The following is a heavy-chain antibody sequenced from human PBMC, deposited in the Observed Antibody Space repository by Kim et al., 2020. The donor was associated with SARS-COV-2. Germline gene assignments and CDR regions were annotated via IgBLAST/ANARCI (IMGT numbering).Heavy chain of an antibody. D-gene: IGHD2-2*01. J-gene: IGHJ5*02. CDR1: GYSFTSYW. V-gene: IGHV5-51*01. Sequence: GESLKISCKGSGYSFTSYWIGWVRQMPGKGLEWMGIIYPGDSDTRYSPSFQGQVTISADKSISTAYLQWSSLKASDTAMYYCARRAEGYCSSTSCLNWFDPWGQGTLVTVSS. CDR2: IYPGDSDT. CDR3: ARRAEGYCSSTSCLNWFDP.